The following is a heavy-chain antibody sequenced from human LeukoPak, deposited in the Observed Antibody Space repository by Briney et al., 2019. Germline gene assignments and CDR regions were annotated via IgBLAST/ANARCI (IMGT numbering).Heavy chain of an antibody. CDR1: GFTFSSYW. CDR3: ARHSYNNYFDY. D-gene: IGHD1-1*01. V-gene: IGHV3-7*01. Sequence: GGSLRPSCAASGFTFSSYWMSWVRQAPGKGLEWVANINQDESEKYYVDSVKGRFTISRDNAKNSLYVQMNSLRAEDTAVYYCARHSYNNYFDYWGQGTLVTVSS. CDR2: INQDESEK. J-gene: IGHJ4*02.